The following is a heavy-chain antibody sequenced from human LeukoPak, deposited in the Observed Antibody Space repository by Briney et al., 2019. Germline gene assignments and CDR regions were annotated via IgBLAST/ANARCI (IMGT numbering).Heavy chain of an antibody. Sequence: GASVKVSCKASGGTFSSYAISWVRQAPGQGLEWMGRIIPIFGTANYAQKFQGRVTITTDESTSTAYMELSSLRSEDTAVYYCARDGIRATVTTVPYWYFDLWGRGTLVTVSS. J-gene: IGHJ2*01. CDR2: IIPIFGTA. V-gene: IGHV1-69*05. D-gene: IGHD4-17*01. CDR1: GGTFSSYA. CDR3: ARDGIRATVTTVPYWYFDL.